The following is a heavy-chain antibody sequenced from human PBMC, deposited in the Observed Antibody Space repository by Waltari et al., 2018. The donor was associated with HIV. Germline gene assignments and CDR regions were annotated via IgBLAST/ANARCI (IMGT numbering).Heavy chain of an antibody. V-gene: IGHV4-4*02. J-gene: IGHJ3*02. CDR3: ARGGGIVVKMYADDAFDI. CDR2: IYHSGGT. D-gene: IGHD2-2*01. CDR1: GDSVSSSNW. Sequence: QVQLQESGPGLVKPSGTLSLTCAVSGDSVSSSNWWNWVRQPPGTGLEWIGEIYHSGGTNYNPSLKSRVTISVDKSKNQFSLNMSSMTAADTAVYYCARGGGIVVKMYADDAFDIWGQGTMVTVSS.